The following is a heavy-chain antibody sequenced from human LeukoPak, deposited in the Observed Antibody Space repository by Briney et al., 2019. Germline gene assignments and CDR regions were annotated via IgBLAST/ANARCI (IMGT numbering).Heavy chain of an antibody. V-gene: IGHV3-30*04. CDR2: ISYDGSNK. CDR3: ARYCSSTSCYGSPDEYWYFDL. Sequence: PGGSLRLSCAASGFTFSSYAMHWVRQAPGKGLEWVAVISYDGSNKYYADSVKGRFTISRDNSKNTLYLQMNSLRAEDTAVYYCARYCSSTSCYGSPDEYWYFDLWGRGTLVTVSS. CDR1: GFTFSSYA. D-gene: IGHD2-2*01. J-gene: IGHJ2*01.